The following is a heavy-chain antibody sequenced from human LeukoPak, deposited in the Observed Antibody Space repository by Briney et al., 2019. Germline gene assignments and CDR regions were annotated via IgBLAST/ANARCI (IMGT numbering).Heavy chain of an antibody. CDR1: GGSISSSSYY. D-gene: IGHD2-2*01. Sequence: PSETLSLTCTVSGGSISSSSYYWGWIRQPPGKGLEWIGSIYYSGSTNYNPSLKSRVTLSVDTSKNQFSLKLSSVTAADTAVYYCARGAYCSSINCYGFDYWGQGTQVTASS. CDR2: IYYSGST. CDR3: ARGAYCSSINCYGFDY. J-gene: IGHJ4*02. V-gene: IGHV4-39*07.